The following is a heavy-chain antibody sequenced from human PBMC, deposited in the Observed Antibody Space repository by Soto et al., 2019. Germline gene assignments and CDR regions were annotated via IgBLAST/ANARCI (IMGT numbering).Heavy chain of an antibody. J-gene: IGHJ6*02. CDR3: AKDHSSNYDFWSGYSDYYYYGMDV. Sequence: GGSLRLSCAASGFTFSSYAMSWVRQAPGKWLEWVSAISGSGGSTYYADSVKGRFTIPRDNSKNALYLQMNSLRAEDTAVYYCAKDHSSNYDFWSGYSDYYYYGMDVWGQGXTVTV. CDR1: GFTFSSYA. V-gene: IGHV3-23*01. CDR2: ISGSGGST. D-gene: IGHD3-3*01.